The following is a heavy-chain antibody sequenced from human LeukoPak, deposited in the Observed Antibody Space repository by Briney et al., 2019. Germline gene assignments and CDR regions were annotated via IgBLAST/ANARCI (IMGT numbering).Heavy chain of an antibody. J-gene: IGHJ2*01. CDR2: VYYSGST. CDR1: GYSISSGYY. V-gene: IGHV4-61*03. Sequence: PSETLSLTCTVSGYSISSGYYWGWIRQPPGKGLEWIGYVYYSGSTNYNPSLKSRVTISVDTSKNHFSLKLSSVTAADTAVYYCARGDYGDYSFYWYFDLWGRGTLVTVSS. D-gene: IGHD4-17*01. CDR3: ARGDYGDYSFYWYFDL.